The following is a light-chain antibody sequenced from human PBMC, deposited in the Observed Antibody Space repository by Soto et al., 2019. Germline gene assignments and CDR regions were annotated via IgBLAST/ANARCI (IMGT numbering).Light chain of an antibody. V-gene: IGLV2-14*01. J-gene: IGLJ2*01. CDR2: EVN. Sequence: QSVLTQPASVSGSPGQSITISCTGTSSDVGGHNYVSWYQQHPGKAPKLMIYEVNNRPSGVSDRFSGSKAGNTASLTISGLQAEDEADYYGSSFTSSTTLVVFGGGTKLTVL. CDR3: SSFTSSTTLVV. CDR1: SSDVGGHNY.